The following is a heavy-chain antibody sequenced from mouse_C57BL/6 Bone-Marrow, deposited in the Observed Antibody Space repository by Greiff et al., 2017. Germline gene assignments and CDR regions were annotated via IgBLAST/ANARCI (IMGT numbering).Heavy chain of an antibody. CDR3: ARDSYSNSYWYFDV. V-gene: IGHV5-4*01. D-gene: IGHD2-5*01. CDR1: GFTFSSYA. CDR2: ISDGGSYT. J-gene: IGHJ1*03. Sequence: EVQRVESGGGLVKPGGSLKLSCAASGFTFSSYAMSWVRQTPEKRLEWVATISDGGSYTYYPDNVKGRFTISRDNAKNNLYLQMSHLKSEDTAMYYCARDSYSNSYWYFDVWGTGTTVTVSS.